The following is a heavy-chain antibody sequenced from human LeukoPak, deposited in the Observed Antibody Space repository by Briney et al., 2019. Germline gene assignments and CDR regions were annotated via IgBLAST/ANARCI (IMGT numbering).Heavy chain of an antibody. V-gene: IGHV3-53*01. CDR1: GFTVSSNY. J-gene: IGHJ4*02. Sequence: GGSLRLSWAASGFTVSSNYMSWVRQAPGKGLEWVSVIYSGGSTYYADSAKGRFTISRTNSKNTLYLRMTTLRVEDMAVYFGGGVLAAAGTVDYWGQGTLVSVSS. CDR2: IYSGGST. D-gene: IGHD6-13*01. CDR3: GGVLAAAGTVDY.